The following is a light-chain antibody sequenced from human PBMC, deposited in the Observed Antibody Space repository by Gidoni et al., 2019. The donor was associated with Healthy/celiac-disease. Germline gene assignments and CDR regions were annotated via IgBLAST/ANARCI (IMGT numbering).Light chain of an antibody. CDR3: QQYNSYSRDT. CDR1: QSISSW. J-gene: IGKJ2*01. Sequence: DIQMTQSPSTLSASVGDRVTITCRASQSISSWLAWYQQKPGKAPKLLIYDASSLESGVPSRFSGSGSGKEFTLNISSLPPDDFATYYCQQYNSYSRDTFGQGTKLEIK. V-gene: IGKV1-5*01. CDR2: DAS.